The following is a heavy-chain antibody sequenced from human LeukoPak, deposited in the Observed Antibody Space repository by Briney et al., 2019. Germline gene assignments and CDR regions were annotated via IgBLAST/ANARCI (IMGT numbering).Heavy chain of an antibody. J-gene: IGHJ4*02. Sequence: GGSLRLSCAASGFAFSSYSMNWVRQAPGKGLEWVSSISSSSSYIYYADSVKGRFTISRDNAKNSLYLQMNSLRAEDTAVYYCARCTNGAWYYFDYWGQGTLVTVPS. CDR2: ISSSSSYI. CDR1: GFAFSSYS. CDR3: ARCTNGAWYYFDY. V-gene: IGHV3-21*01. D-gene: IGHD2-8*01.